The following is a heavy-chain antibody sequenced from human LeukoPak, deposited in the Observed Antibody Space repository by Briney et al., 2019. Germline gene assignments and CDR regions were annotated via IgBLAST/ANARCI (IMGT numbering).Heavy chain of an antibody. D-gene: IGHD3-10*01. V-gene: IGHV3-64D*09. J-gene: IGHJ4*02. Sequence: GSLRLSCSASGFSFSSYAMHWVRQAPGKGLEYVSAISSNGGSAFYADSVKDRFIVSRDNSENTLYLQMSSLRTEDTAVYYCVKGSGKDYYGSGSPRRGFDYWGQGTLVTVSS. CDR3: VKGSGKDYYGSGSPRRGFDY. CDR2: ISSNGGSA. CDR1: GFSFSSYA.